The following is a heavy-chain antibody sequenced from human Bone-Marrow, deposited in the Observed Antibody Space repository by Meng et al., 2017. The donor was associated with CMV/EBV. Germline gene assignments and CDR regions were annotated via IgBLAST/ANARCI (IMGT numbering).Heavy chain of an antibody. CDR2: ISSSSSYI. Sequence: GESLKISCAASGFTFSSYSMNWVRQAPGKGLEWVSSISSSSSYIYYADSVKGRFTISRDNAKNSLYLQMNSLRAEDTALYYCAKDMGATEGYGMDVWGQGTTVTVSS. J-gene: IGHJ6*02. CDR1: GFTFSSYS. CDR3: AKDMGATEGYGMDV. V-gene: IGHV3-21*04. D-gene: IGHD1-26*01.